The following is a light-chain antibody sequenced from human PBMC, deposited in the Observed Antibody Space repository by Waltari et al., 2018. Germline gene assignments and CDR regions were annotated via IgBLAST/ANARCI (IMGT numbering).Light chain of an antibody. V-gene: IGKV1-33*01. CDR3: HQHDNSPWT. Sequence: DIQMTQSPSSLSASVGDRVTITCRASQGISKWLAWYQQKPGKAPKLLTYTASNLETGVPSRFSGSGSGTDFTLTISSLQPDHIATYYCHQHDNSPWTFGQGTKVEIK. CDR2: TAS. J-gene: IGKJ1*01. CDR1: QGISKW.